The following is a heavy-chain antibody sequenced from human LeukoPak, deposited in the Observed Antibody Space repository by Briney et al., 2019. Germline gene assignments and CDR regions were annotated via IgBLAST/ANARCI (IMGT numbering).Heavy chain of an antibody. D-gene: IGHD6-19*01. CDR2: INHSGST. CDR1: GGSFSGYY. CDR3: ARALRGYSSGWYRNYGMDV. J-gene: IGHJ6*02. Sequence: SETLSLTCAVYGGSFSGYYWSWIRQPPGKGLEWIGEINHSGSTNYNPSLKSRVTISVDTSKNQFSLKLSSVTAADTAVYYCARALRGYSSGWYRNYGMDVWGQGTTVTVSS. V-gene: IGHV4-34*01.